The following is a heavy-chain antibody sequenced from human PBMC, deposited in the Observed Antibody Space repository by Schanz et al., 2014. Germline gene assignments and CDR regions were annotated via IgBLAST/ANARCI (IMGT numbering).Heavy chain of an antibody. Sequence: VQVLESGEGLVEAGGSLRLSCAGSGFTFADYYMTWIRQAPGKGLEWISYVSSYDTTVSYADSVKGRFTISRDNAKNSVYLQMNSLRVEDTAVYYCARYGFRKFGVVYGLAVWGQGTTVTVS. CDR1: GFTFADYY. J-gene: IGHJ6*02. D-gene: IGHD3-3*01. CDR3: ARYGFRKFGVVYGLAV. CDR2: VSSYDTTV. V-gene: IGHV3-11*01.